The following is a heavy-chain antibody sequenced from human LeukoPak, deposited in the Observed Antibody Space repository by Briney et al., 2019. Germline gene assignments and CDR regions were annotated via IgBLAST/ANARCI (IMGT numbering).Heavy chain of an antibody. CDR2: ISSDSSHI. Sequence: GGSLRLSCATSGFAFNFFSMNRVRQVPGKGLEWISSISSDSSHIYYADSVKGRFTISRDNARNSLYLQLSSLRAGDTAVYYCARIDYYHGMDDWGQGTTVTVSS. J-gene: IGHJ6*02. CDR3: ARIDYYHGMDD. CDR1: GFAFNFFS. V-gene: IGHV3-21*01.